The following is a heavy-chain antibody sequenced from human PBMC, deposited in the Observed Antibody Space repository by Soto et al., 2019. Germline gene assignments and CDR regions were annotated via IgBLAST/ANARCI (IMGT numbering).Heavy chain of an antibody. V-gene: IGHV4-34*01. CDR3: ARGQEVRYFDWALSPGMDV. J-gene: IGHJ6*02. Sequence: QVQLQQWGAGLLKPSEALSLTCGVSGESFNNYYWGWIRQPPGKALEWIGEVNWSGSTNYSPFFKSRMSISIDTSQKQFSLILTSVTAADTAVYYCARGQEVRYFDWALSPGMDVWGQGTKVTVSS. D-gene: IGHD3-9*01. CDR2: VNWSGST. CDR1: GESFNNYY.